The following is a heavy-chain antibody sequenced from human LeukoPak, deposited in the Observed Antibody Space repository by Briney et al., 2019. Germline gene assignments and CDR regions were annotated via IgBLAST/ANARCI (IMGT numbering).Heavy chain of an antibody. CDR1: GFTFSSYW. V-gene: IGHV3-7*01. Sequence: GGSLRLSCAASGFTFSSYWMSWVRQAPGKGLEGVANIKQDGSEKYYVDSVKGRFTISRDNAKNSLYPQMNSLRAEDTGVYYCARDQGSGWYCDYWGQGTLVTVSS. D-gene: IGHD6-19*01. CDR3: ARDQGSGWYCDY. CDR2: IKQDGSEK. J-gene: IGHJ4*02.